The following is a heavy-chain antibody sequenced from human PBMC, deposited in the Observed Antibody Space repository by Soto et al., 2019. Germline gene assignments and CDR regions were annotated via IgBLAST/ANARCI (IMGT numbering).Heavy chain of an antibody. V-gene: IGHV3-23*01. J-gene: IGHJ6*02. CDR2: ISGSGGST. CDR1: GFTFSSYA. CDR3: AKGDIVVVVADVGYYYGMDV. D-gene: IGHD2-15*01. Sequence: GGSLRLSCAASGFTFSSYAMSWVRQAPGKGLEWVSAISGSGGSTYYADSVKGRFTISRDNSKNTLYLQMNSLRAEDTAVYYCAKGDIVVVVADVGYYYGMDVWGQGTTVTVSS.